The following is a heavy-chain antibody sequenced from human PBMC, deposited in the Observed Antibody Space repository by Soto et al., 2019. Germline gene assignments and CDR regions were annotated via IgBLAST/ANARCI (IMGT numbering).Heavy chain of an antibody. V-gene: IGHV1-2*02. J-gene: IGHJ4*02. Sequence: ASVKVSCKASGYTFTGYYMHWVRQAPGQGLEWMGWINPNSGGTNYAQKFQGRVTMTRDTSITTAYMELSRLRSGDTAVYYCAREPATAKPEGVDFWGQGTLVTVSS. D-gene: IGHD1-1*01. CDR1: GYTFTGYY. CDR3: AREPATAKPEGVDF. CDR2: INPNSGGT.